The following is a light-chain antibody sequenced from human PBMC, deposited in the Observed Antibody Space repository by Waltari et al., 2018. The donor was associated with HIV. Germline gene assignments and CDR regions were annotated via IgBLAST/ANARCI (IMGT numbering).Light chain of an antibody. Sequence: DIVMTQSPLSLSVTPGEPATISCTSSQSLLRVNGYNSLDWYLQKPGQYPQPLIYLASTRASGVPDRFSGSGSGTDFTLKISRVEAEDVGLYYCMQTLQSPWTFGQGTNVEIK. CDR2: LAS. CDR1: QSLLRVNGYNS. V-gene: IGKV2-28*01. CDR3: MQTLQSPWT. J-gene: IGKJ1*01.